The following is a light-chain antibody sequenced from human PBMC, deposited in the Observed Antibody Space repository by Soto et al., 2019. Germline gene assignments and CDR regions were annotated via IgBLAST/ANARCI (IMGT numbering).Light chain of an antibody. CDR1: SSDVGGYNY. CDR3: SSYTIRSTL. Sequence: QSVLTQPASVSGSPGQSITISCTGTSSDVGGYNYVSWYQQHPGKAPKLMIYEVSNRPSGVSNRFSGSKSGNTASLTISGLQAEDEADYYCSSYTIRSTLFGGGTKLTVL. V-gene: IGLV2-14*01. CDR2: EVS. J-gene: IGLJ2*01.